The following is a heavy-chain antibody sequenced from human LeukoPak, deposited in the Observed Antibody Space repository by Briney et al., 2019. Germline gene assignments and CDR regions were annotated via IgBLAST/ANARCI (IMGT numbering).Heavy chain of an antibody. V-gene: IGHV4-31*03. CDR2: IHYSGST. Sequence: SETLSLTCTVPGGSISSGGYYWSWIRQHPGKGLEWIGYIHYSGSTYYNPSLKSRVTISVDTSKNQFSLKLSSVTAADTAVYYCARPASSYYYDSSGYMFDYWGQGTLVTVSS. J-gene: IGHJ4*02. CDR1: GGSISSGGYY. D-gene: IGHD3-22*01. CDR3: ARPASSYYYDSSGYMFDY.